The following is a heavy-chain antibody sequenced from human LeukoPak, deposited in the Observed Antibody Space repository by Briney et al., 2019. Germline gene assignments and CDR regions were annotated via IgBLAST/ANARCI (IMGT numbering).Heavy chain of an antibody. CDR3: ARGYGSGSYLN. CDR1: GGSFSDYY. D-gene: IGHD3-10*01. CDR2: INHTGST. V-gene: IGHV4-34*01. Sequence: SETLSLTCAVYGGSFSDYYWNWIRQPPGKGLEWIGEINHTGSTNYNPSLKSRVTMSVDTSKNQFSLKLSSVTAADTAVYYCARGYGSGSYLNWGQGTLVTVSS. J-gene: IGHJ4*02.